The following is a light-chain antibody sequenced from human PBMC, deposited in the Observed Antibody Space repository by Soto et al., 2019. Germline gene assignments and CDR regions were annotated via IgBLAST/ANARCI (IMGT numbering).Light chain of an antibody. V-gene: IGKV3D-11*02. CDR1: QSVSSE. CDR2: GAS. J-gene: IGKJ1*01. CDR3: QERTGWQPWT. Sequence: EILMTQYPATLSVSPGERATLSCGASQSVSSELAWYHQKPGQAPRLLIYGASTRATGIPARFSGSGSGTDFTLTISDVETEDFAVYYCQERTGWQPWTFGHGTKVDIK.